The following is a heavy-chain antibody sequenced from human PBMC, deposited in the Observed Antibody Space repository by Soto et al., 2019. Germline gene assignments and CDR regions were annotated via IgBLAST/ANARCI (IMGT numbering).Heavy chain of an antibody. V-gene: IGHV4-30-2*01. J-gene: IGHJ5*02. CDR3: ARGSGDYVYWFEP. CDR2: IYHSGST. CDR1: GGSISSGGYS. D-gene: IGHD4-17*01. Sequence: PSETLSLTCAVSGGSISSGGYSWSWIRQPPGKGLEWIGYIYHSGSTYYNPSLKSRVTISVDRSKNQFSLKLSSVTAADTAVYYCARGSGDYVYWFEPWGQGTRVTVSS.